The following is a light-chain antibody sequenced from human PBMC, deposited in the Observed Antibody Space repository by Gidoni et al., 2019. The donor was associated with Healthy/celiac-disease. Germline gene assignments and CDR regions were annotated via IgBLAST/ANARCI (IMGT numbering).Light chain of an antibody. Sequence: EIVMTQSPATLSVSPWERATLSCRASQSVSSNLAWYQQKPGQAPRLLIYGASTRATGIPARFSGSGSVTEFTLTISSLQSEDFAVYYCQQYNNWPPSYTFGQGTKLEIK. V-gene: IGKV3-15*01. CDR2: GAS. J-gene: IGKJ2*01. CDR1: QSVSSN. CDR3: QQYNNWPPSYT.